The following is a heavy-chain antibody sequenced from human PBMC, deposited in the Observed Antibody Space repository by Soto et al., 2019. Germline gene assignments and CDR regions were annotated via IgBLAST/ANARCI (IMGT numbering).Heavy chain of an antibody. D-gene: IGHD6-13*01. Sequence: GGSLRLSCAASGFTFSSYAMHWVRQAPGKGLEWVTVISYDGSNIYYADSVKGRFSISRDNSKNTLYVHMNGLRPDDTAVYYCARGSAAGIYFYGMDVWGQGTTVTVSS. CDR3: ARGSAAGIYFYGMDV. J-gene: IGHJ6*02. CDR2: ISYDGSNI. V-gene: IGHV3-30-3*01. CDR1: GFTFSSYA.